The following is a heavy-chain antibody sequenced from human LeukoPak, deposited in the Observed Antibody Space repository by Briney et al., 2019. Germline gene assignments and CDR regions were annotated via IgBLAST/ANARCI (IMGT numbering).Heavy chain of an antibody. CDR3: GRAPGIATIEY. J-gene: IGHJ4*02. Sequence: ASVKVSCKASGYTFTANYIPWVRQAPGQGLEWMGWINPNSGGTNYAQRFQGKVTLTRDTSISTVYMEVSRLRYDDTAVYYCGRAPGIATIEYWGQGTLVTVSS. CDR1: GYTFTANY. D-gene: IGHD6-13*01. V-gene: IGHV1-2*02. CDR2: INPNSGGT.